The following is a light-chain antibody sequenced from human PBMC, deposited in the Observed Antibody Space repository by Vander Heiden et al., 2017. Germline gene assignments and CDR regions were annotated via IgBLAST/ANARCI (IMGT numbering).Light chain of an antibody. CDR3: QQLDSYPQT. Sequence: DIQLTQSPSFLSASVGDRVTITCRASQGISSYLAWYQQKSGKAPKLLIYAASALQRGVPSRFSGSGSGTEFTLTISSLQPEDFATYYCQQLDSYPQTFGQGTKVEIK. J-gene: IGKJ1*01. CDR1: QGISSY. CDR2: AAS. V-gene: IGKV1-9*01.